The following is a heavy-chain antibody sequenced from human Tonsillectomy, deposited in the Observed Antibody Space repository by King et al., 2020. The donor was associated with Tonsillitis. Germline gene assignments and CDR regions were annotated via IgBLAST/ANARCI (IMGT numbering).Heavy chain of an antibody. CDR2: MYYSGTI. J-gene: IGHJ4*02. V-gene: IGHV4-39*01. CDR1: GGSISSSDHY. CDR3: ARSVSGSFDY. D-gene: IGHD1-26*01. Sequence: VQLQESGPGVVKPSETLSLTCTVSGGSISSSDHYWAWIRQPPGKGLEWIGYMYYSGTIFYNPSLKRRITISGGTSENRFSLKLSSVTAADTAVYFCARSVSGSFDYWGQGALVTVSS.